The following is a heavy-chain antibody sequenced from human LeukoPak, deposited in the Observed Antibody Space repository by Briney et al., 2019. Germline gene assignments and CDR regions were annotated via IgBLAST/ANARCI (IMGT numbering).Heavy chain of an antibody. D-gene: IGHD4-23*01. CDR2: ISSSSSDI. J-gene: IGHJ3*02. CDR3: VTDYGGSSGAFDI. CDR1: GFTLSSYA. V-gene: IGHV3-21*01. Sequence: GGSLRLSCTGSGFTLSSYAMNWVRRAPGQGLEWVSSISSSSSDIYYTDSVKGRFTISRDNAKNSLYLQMNSLRAEDTAVYYCVTDYGGSSGAFDIWGQATVVTVSS.